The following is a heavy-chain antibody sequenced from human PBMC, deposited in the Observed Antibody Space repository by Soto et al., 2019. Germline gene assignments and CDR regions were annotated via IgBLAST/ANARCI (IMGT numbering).Heavy chain of an antibody. Sequence: PGESLKISCKGSGYSFITYWIGWVRQMPGKGLEWMGIIYPDDSNARYSPSFQGQVTISVDKSITTTYLQWSSLKASDTAVYYCARPTTGSSQDYWGQGTQVTVSS. V-gene: IGHV5-51*01. D-gene: IGHD6-13*01. CDR1: GYSFITYW. CDR3: ARPTTGSSQDY. J-gene: IGHJ4*02. CDR2: IYPDDSNA.